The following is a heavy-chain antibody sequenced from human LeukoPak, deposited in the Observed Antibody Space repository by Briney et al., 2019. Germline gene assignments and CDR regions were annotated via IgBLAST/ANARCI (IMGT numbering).Heavy chain of an antibody. Sequence: SETLSLTCTVSGGSISSYYWSWIRQPPGKGLEWIGYIYYSGSTNYNPSLKSRVTISVDTSKNQFSLKLSSVTAADTAVYYCARYSYYDILTGYSRGFWFDPWGQGTLVTVSS. D-gene: IGHD3-9*01. CDR2: IYYSGST. CDR1: GGSISSYY. V-gene: IGHV4-59*01. CDR3: ARYSYYDILTGYSRGFWFDP. J-gene: IGHJ5*02.